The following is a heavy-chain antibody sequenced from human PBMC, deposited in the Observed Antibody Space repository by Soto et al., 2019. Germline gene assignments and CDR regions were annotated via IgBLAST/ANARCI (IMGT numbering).Heavy chain of an antibody. J-gene: IGHJ4*02. CDR1: GGNFSGYY. V-gene: IGHV4-34*01. CDR2: INHSGST. D-gene: IGHD3-22*01. Sequence: SETLSLTCAVYGGNFSGYYWSWIRQPPGKGLEWIGEINHSGSTNYNPSLKSRVTISVDTSKNQFSLKLSSVTAADTAVYYCARGASGYYDSSGYYSPYYFDYWGQGTLVTVSS. CDR3: ARGASGYYDSSGYYSPYYFDY.